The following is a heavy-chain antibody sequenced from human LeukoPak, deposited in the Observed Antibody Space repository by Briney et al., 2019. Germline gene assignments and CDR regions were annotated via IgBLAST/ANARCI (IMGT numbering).Heavy chain of an antibody. CDR1: GFTFSSYA. D-gene: IGHD6-19*01. CDR2: IDGSIGST. J-gene: IGHJ4*02. CDR3: AKAPPYSSGWFRYYFDY. V-gene: IGHV3-23*01. Sequence: GGSLRLSCAASGFTFSSYAMSWVRQAPGKGLECVSSIDGSIGSTYYADSVKGRFTISRDNSKNTLYLQMNSLRAEDTALYYCAKAPPYSSGWFRYYFDYWGQGTLVTVSS.